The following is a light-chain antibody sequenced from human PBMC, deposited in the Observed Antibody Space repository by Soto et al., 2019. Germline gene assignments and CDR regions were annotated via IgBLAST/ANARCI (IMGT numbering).Light chain of an antibody. J-gene: IGKJ1*01. Sequence: DLVMTQSPLSLPVTPGEPASISCRSSQSLLHSNGYNYLDWYLQKPGQSPHLLIYLGSNRASGVPDRFSGSGSGTGFTLRISRVEAEDVGVYYCLQTLQTPWTFGQGTKVEIK. V-gene: IGKV2-28*01. CDR3: LQTLQTPWT. CDR2: LGS. CDR1: QSLLHSNGYNY.